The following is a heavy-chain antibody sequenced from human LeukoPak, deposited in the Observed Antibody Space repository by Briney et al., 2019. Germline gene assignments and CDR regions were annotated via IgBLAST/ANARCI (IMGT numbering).Heavy chain of an antibody. V-gene: IGHV3-23*01. CDR2: ITASGGST. J-gene: IGHJ6*02. CDR1: GLTFSTYA. CDR3: AKHEGGSMNV. Sequence: GGSLRLSCAASGLTFSTYAMSWVRQAPGKGLEWVSAITASGGSTYYADSVKGRFTISRDNSKNTLNLQMNSLRAEDTAVYYCAKHEGGSMNVWGQGTTATVSS. D-gene: IGHD3-16*01.